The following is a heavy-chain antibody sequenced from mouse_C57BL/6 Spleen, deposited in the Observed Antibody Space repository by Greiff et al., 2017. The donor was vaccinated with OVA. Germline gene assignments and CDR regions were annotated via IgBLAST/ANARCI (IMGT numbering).Heavy chain of an antibody. CDR2: IDPEDGET. D-gene: IGHD2-2*01. J-gene: IGHJ2*01. CDR3: ARWVVTFDY. Sequence: VQLQQSGAELVKPGASVKLSCTASGFNIKDYYMHWVKQRPEQGLEWIGRIDPEDGETKYAPTFQGKATITADTSSNTAYLQLSSLTSEDTAVYCCARWVVTFDYWGQGTTLTVSS. CDR1: GFNIKDYY. V-gene: IGHV14-2*01.